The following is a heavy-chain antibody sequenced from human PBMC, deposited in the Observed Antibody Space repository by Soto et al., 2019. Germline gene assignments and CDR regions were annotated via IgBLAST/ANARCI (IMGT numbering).Heavy chain of an antibody. Sequence: GGSLRLSCAASGFTFSSYWMHWVRQAPGKGLVWVSRANGDASSAAYADSVRGRFTISRDNAKNTLYLQMISLRVEDTAVYYCARGGAGSYYYYGMDVWGQGTTVTVSS. CDR1: GFTFSSYW. CDR3: ARGGAGSYYYYGMDV. D-gene: IGHD3-10*01. J-gene: IGHJ6*02. CDR2: ANGDASSA. V-gene: IGHV3-74*03.